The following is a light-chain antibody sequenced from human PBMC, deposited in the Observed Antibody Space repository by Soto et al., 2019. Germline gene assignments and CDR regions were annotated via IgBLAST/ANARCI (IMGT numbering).Light chain of an antibody. CDR3: QDYNDFLLI. CDR2: DAS. J-gene: IGKJ3*01. V-gene: IGKV1-5*01. CDR1: QSISRS. Sequence: DIQMTQSPSTLSASVGDRVTITCRASQSISRSLAWYQQNPGKAPKLLIFDASSLESGVPSRFSGSGYGTELTLTISSLQPDDFATYYCQDYNDFLLIFGPGTTVDIK.